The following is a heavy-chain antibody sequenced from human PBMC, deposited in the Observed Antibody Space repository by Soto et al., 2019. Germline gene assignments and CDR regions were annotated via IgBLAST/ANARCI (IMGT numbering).Heavy chain of an antibody. D-gene: IGHD3-3*01. J-gene: IGHJ4*02. CDR3: ARARGFFGNNFEIDY. CDR1: GFTFSSFS. V-gene: IGHV3-30-3*01. CDR2: ISYDESHT. Sequence: SLRLSCAASGFTFSSFSMDCVRQAANEGLEWVALISYDESHTSYADSRKGRFSIARDNSKNRRYLYMYRLRLEDTDTYYCARARGFFGNNFEIDYWGQGSLVTVSS.